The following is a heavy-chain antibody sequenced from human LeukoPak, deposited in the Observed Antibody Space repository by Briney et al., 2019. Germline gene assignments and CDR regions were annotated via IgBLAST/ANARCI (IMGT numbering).Heavy chain of an antibody. D-gene: IGHD3-22*01. Sequence: PSETLSLTCAVYGGSFSGYYWSWIRQPPGKGLEWIGEINHSGSTNYNPSLKSQVTISVDTSKNQFSLKLSSVTAADTAVYYCARTNSGYLRSFDYWGQGTLVTVSS. CDR2: INHSGST. CDR1: GGSFSGYY. J-gene: IGHJ4*02. CDR3: ARTNSGYLRSFDY. V-gene: IGHV4-34*01.